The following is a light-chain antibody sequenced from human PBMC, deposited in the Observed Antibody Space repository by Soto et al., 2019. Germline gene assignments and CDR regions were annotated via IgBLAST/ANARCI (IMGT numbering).Light chain of an antibody. Sequence: DIQLTQSPSFLSASVGDRVTITCRASQGISSYLAWYQQKPWKAPKLLIYAASTFQSGVPSRFSGSGSGTEFTLTISSMQPEDFAPNYCQQLNSYLSFTFGPGTKVYIK. CDR3: QQLNSYLSFT. V-gene: IGKV1-9*01. CDR1: QGISSY. CDR2: AAS. J-gene: IGKJ3*01.